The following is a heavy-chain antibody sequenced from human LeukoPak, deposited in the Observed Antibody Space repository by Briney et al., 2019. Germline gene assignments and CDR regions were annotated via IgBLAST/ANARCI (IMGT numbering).Heavy chain of an antibody. Sequence: GGSLRLSCAASGFTFSSYAMHWVRQAPGKGLEWVAVISYDGSNKYYADSVKGRFTISRDNSKNTLYLQMNSLRAEDTAVYYCARYYYYYGMDVWGQGTTVTVSS. CDR2: ISYDGSNK. CDR3: ARYYYYYGMDV. J-gene: IGHJ6*02. CDR1: GFTFSSYA. V-gene: IGHV3-30-3*01.